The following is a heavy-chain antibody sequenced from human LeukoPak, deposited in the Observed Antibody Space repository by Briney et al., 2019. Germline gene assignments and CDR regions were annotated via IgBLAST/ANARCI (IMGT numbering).Heavy chain of an antibody. V-gene: IGHV1-2*02. D-gene: IGHD2-15*01. CDR2: GT. Sequence: GTNYAQKFQGRVTMTRDTSISTAYMELSRLRSDDTAVYYCARGYCSGGSCYSVENWFDPWGQGTLVTVSS. CDR3: ARGYCSGGSCYSVENWFDP. J-gene: IGHJ5*02.